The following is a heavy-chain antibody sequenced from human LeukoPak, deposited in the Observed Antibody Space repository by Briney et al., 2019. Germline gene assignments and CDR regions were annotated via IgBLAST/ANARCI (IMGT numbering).Heavy chain of an antibody. J-gene: IGHJ4*02. Sequence: AETLSLTCIVSGVSMRGYYLTWIRQPPGKGLEWMGYISYGGGTTYNASLKHRLSMSMDTSKNQLSLRLSSVTAADTALYYCARVGDTSGYFYYFENWGQGTLVTVSS. V-gene: IGHV4-59*08. D-gene: IGHD3-22*01. CDR1: GVSMRGYY. CDR2: ISYGGGT. CDR3: ARVGDTSGYFYYFEN.